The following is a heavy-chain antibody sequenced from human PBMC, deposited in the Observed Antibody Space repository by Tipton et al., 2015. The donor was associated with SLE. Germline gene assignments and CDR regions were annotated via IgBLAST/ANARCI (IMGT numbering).Heavy chain of an antibody. Sequence: SLRLSCAASGFTFSDYAMHWVRQAPGKGLEWVGFIRSKPYGGTTEYAASVKGRFTISRDDSKSIAYLQMNSLKTEDTAVYYCTRDRGLLLWFGEVLPDAFDIWGQGTMVTVSS. V-gene: IGHV3-49*04. CDR1: GFTFSDYA. J-gene: IGHJ3*02. CDR3: TRDRGLLLWFGEVLPDAFDI. D-gene: IGHD3-10*01. CDR2: IRSKPYGGTT.